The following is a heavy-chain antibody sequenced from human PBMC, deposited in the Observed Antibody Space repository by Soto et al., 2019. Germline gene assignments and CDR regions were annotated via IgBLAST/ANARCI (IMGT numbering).Heavy chain of an antibody. CDR1: GFSLSTSGVG. J-gene: IGHJ2*01. V-gene: IGHV2-5*02. CDR2: IYWDDDK. D-gene: IGHD4-17*01. Sequence: QITLKESGPTLVKPTQTLTLTCTFSGFSLSTSGVGVGWIRQPPGKALEWLALIYWDDDKRYSPSLKSRLTNTEDTSKSRVVLTMTNMDPVDTATYYCALRAYNDYAVYFDLWGRGTLVTVSS. CDR3: ALRAYNDYAVYFDL.